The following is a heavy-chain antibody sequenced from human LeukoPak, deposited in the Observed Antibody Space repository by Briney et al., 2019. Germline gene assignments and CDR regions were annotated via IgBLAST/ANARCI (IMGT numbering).Heavy chain of an antibody. CDR2: ISGSGGTT. CDR1: GFTFSSYG. CDR3: AKDIDYDSSGYLDY. D-gene: IGHD3-22*01. V-gene: IGHV3-23*01. Sequence: PGGSLRLSCAASGFTFSSYGMSWVRQAPGKGLEWVSTISGSGGTTYYADSVKGRFTISRDNSKNTLYLQMNSLRTEDIALYYCAKDIDYDSSGYLDYWGQGTLVTVSS. J-gene: IGHJ4*02.